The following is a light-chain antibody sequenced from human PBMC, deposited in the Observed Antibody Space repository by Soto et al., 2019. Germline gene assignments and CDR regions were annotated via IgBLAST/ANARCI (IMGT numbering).Light chain of an antibody. CDR3: QQRSNWPPT. J-gene: IGKJ5*01. Sequence: DIVLTQSPGTLSLSPGERATRSCRASQTVRSSSLAWYQQKPGQAPRLLIFGASTRAAGFPDRFSGSGSGTDFTLTISSLEPEDFAVYYCQQRSNWPPTFGQGTRLEIK. V-gene: IGKV3D-20*02. CDR1: QTVRSSS. CDR2: GAS.